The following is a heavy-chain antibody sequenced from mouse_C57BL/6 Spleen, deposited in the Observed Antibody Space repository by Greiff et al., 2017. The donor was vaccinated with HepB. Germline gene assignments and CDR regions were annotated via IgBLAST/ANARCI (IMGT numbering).Heavy chain of an antibody. Sequence: VQLQQPGAELVKPGASVKLSCKASGYTFTSYWMHWVKQRPGQGLEWIGMIHPNSGSTNYNEKFKSKATLTVDKSSSTAYMQLSSLTSEDSAVYYCARSEDSSGYNYAMDYWGQGTSVTVSS. CDR3: ARSEDSSGYNYAMDY. V-gene: IGHV1-64*01. J-gene: IGHJ4*01. CDR2: IHPNSGST. CDR1: GYTFTSYW. D-gene: IGHD3-2*02.